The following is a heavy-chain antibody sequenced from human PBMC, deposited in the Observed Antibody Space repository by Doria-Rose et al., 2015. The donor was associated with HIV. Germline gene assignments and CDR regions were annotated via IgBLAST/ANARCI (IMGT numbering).Heavy chain of an antibody. CDR1: VGIFSSYT. Sequence: VGIFSSYTISWVRQAPGQGLEWMGRIIPILDIVNYALRFQGRVTITADESTSTAYMELSSLRSEDTAIYYCASQWERSSFDYWGQGSLGTVSS. J-gene: IGHJ4*02. CDR3: ASQWERSSFDY. V-gene: IGHV1-69*02. D-gene: IGHD1-26*01. CDR2: IIPILDIV.